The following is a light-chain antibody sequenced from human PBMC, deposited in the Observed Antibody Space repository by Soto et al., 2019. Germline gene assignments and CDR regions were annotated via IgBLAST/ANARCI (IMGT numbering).Light chain of an antibody. CDR2: GAS. J-gene: IGKJ2*01. CDR3: HQYGSSPYT. CDR1: QSVSNSF. V-gene: IGKV3-20*01. Sequence: IVLTQSPATLSLSPGERATLSCRASQSVSNSFLAWYQQKPGQTPRLLMYGASSRPTGIPDRFSGSESGTDFTLTITRLEPEDFAVYYCHQYGSSPYTFGQGTKV.